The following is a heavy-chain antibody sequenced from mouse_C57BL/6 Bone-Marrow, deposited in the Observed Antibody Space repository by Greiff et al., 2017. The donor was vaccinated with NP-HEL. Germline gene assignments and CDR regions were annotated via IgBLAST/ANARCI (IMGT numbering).Heavy chain of an antibody. Sequence: VQLQQPGAELVKPGASVKLSCKASGYTFTSYWMQWVKQRPGQGLEWIGEIDPSDSYTNYNQKFKGKATLTVDTSSSTAYMQLSSLTSEDAAVYYCARERTVVPLDCWGEGTTLTVSS. D-gene: IGHD1-1*01. CDR2: IDPSDSYT. CDR3: ARERTVVPLDC. CDR1: GYTFTSYW. V-gene: IGHV1-50*01. J-gene: IGHJ2*01.